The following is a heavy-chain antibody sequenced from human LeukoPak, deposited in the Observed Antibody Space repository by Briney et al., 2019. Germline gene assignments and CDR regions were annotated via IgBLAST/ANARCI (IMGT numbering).Heavy chain of an antibody. CDR3: ARGFLAVGAFDI. J-gene: IGHJ3*02. Sequence: SETLSLTCAVYGGSFSGYYWSWIRQPPGKGLEWIGEINHSGSTNYNPSLKSRVTISVDTSKNQFSLKLSSVTAADTAVYYCARGFLAVGAFDIWGQGTMVTVSS. CDR1: GGSFSGYY. CDR2: INHSGST. D-gene: IGHD2/OR15-2a*01. V-gene: IGHV4-34*01.